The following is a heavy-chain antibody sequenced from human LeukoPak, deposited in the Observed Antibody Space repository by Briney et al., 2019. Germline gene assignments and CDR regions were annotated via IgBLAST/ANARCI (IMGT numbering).Heavy chain of an antibody. J-gene: IGHJ5*02. CDR3: AKGYYYGSGSYYTPYNWFDP. Sequence: PSETLSLTCAVYGGSFSGYYWSWIRQPPGKGLEWIGEINHSGSTNYNPSLKSRVTISADTSKNQFSLKLSSVTAADTAVYYCAKGYYYGSGSYYTPYNWFDPWGQGTLVTVSS. CDR2: INHSGST. D-gene: IGHD3-10*01. CDR1: GGSFSGYY. V-gene: IGHV4-34*01.